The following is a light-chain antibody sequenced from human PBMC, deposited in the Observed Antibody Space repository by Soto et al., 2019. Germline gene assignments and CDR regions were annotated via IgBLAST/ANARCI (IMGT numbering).Light chain of an antibody. CDR3: QQYHTSPFT. Sequence: EVVLTQSPGTLSLSPGERVTFSCRASQSVSSYLGWYQQKPGQAPRLLIYGASSRATGIPDRFSGSGSGTDFTLTISRLEPEDFAVYYCQQYHTSPFTFGPGTKVDIK. CDR1: QSVSSY. CDR2: GAS. J-gene: IGKJ3*01. V-gene: IGKV3-20*01.